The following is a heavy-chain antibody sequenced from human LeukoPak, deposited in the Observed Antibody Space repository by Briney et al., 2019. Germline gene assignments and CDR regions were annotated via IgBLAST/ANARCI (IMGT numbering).Heavy chain of an antibody. CDR3: ARELVVVTTISGHY. V-gene: IGHV3-30-3*01. CDR2: ISYDGSNK. Sequence: GRSLRLSCAASGFSFSSYAMHWVRQAPGKGLEGVALISYDGSNKYYADSVKGRFTISRDNSKNTLYLQMNSLRAGDTAVYYCARELVVVTTISGHYWGQGTLVTVSS. CDR1: GFSFSSYA. J-gene: IGHJ4*02. D-gene: IGHD2-21*02.